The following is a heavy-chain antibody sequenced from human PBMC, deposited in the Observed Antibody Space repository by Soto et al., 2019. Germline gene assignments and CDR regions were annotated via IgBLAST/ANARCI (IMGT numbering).Heavy chain of an antibody. V-gene: IGHV1-3*01. J-gene: IGHJ4*02. D-gene: IGHD6-19*01. CDR2: INAGNGNT. CDR1: GYTFTSYA. Sequence: QVQLVQSGAEVKKPGASVKVSCKASGYTFTSYAMHWVRQTPGQRLEWMGWINAGNGNTKYSQKFQGRVTITRDTSASTAYMELSSLRSEDTAVYYCASGVWLVGQFDYWGQGTLVTVSS. CDR3: ASGVWLVGQFDY.